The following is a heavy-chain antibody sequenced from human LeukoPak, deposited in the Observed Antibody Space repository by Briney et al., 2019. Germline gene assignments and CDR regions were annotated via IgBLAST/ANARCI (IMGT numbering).Heavy chain of an antibody. CDR2: IYHSGST. V-gene: IGHV4-38-2*02. CDR1: GYSISSGYY. D-gene: IGHD6-13*01. J-gene: IGHJ4*02. Sequence: SETLSLTCAVSGYSISSGYYWGWIRQSPGKGLEWIGSIYHSGSTYYNPSLKSRVTISVDTSKNQFSLKLSSVTAADTAVYYCARDRLAAAGFDYWGQGTLVTVSS. CDR3: ARDRLAAAGFDY.